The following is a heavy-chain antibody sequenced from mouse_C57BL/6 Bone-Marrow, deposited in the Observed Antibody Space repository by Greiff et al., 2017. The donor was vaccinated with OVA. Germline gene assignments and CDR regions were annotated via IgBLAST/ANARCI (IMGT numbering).Heavy chain of an antibody. Sequence: QVQLKESGAELARPGASVKLSCKASGSTFTSYGISWVKQRTGQGLEWIGEIYPRSGNTYYNEKFKGKATLTADKSSSTAYMELRSLTSEDSAVYFCARSGITTVVAGRWYFDVWGTGTTVTVSS. D-gene: IGHD1-1*01. V-gene: IGHV1-81*01. J-gene: IGHJ1*03. CDR2: IYPRSGNT. CDR1: GSTFTSYG. CDR3: ARSGITTVVAGRWYFDV.